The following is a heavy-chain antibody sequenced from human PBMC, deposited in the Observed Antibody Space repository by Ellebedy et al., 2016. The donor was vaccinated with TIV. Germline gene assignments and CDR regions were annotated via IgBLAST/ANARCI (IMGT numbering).Heavy chain of an antibody. J-gene: IGHJ6*02. CDR1: GFTFSSYW. V-gene: IGHV3-7*04. D-gene: IGHD1-26*01. CDR2: IKQDGSEK. CDR3: ARDRRSDYSGDYYYYGMDV. Sequence: PGGSLRLSCAASGFTFSSYWMSWVRQAPGKGLEWVANIKQDGSEKYYVDSVKGRFTISRDNAKNSLYLQMNSPRAEDTAVYYCARDRRSDYSGDYYYYGMDVWGQGTTVTVSS.